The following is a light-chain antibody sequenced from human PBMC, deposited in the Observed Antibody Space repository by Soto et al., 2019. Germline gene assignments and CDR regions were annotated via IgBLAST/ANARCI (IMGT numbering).Light chain of an antibody. CDR1: QSVGNW. Sequence: DIQMNKSPSTVSASVGERVTITCRASQSVGNWLAWYQHKPGKAPKLLIFDASSLESGLPSRFSGSGSGTEITLTITSLQPDDFATYYCQQYSSYPWTSGQGTKVDIK. CDR2: DAS. J-gene: IGKJ1*01. V-gene: IGKV1-5*01. CDR3: QQYSSYPWT.